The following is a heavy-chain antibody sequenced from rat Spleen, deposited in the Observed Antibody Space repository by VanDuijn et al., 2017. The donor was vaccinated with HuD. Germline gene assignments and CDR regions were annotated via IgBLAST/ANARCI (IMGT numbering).Heavy chain of an antibody. D-gene: IGHD1-12*01. CDR2: ISPSGGST. J-gene: IGHJ2*01. V-gene: IGHV5S13*01. CDR1: GFTFSDYY. Sequence: EVQLVESDGGLVQPGRSLKLSCAASGFTFSDYYMAWVRQAPETGLEWVASISPSGGSTYYRDSVKGRFTVSRDNAKNTQNLQIDSLRSEDTATYYCSRHARHYYDDFQAFVDYWGQGVMVTVSS. CDR3: SRHARHYYDDFQAFVDY.